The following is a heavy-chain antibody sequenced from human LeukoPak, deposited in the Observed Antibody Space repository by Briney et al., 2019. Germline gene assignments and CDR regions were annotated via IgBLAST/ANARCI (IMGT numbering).Heavy chain of an antibody. Sequence: GGSLRLSCAASGFTFSSYGMHWVRQAPGKGLEWVAVISFDGGNKYYADSVKGRFTISRDNSKNTLYLQMNSLRAEDTAVYYCARAVVEMATISDYYYYMDVWGKGTTVTVSS. CDR1: GFTFSSYG. CDR3: ARAVVEMATISDYYYYMDV. V-gene: IGHV3-30*03. D-gene: IGHD5-24*01. J-gene: IGHJ6*03. CDR2: ISFDGGNK.